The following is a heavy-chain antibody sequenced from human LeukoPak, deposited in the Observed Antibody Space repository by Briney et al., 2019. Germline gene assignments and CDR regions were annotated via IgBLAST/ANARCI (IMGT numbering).Heavy chain of an antibody. CDR2: INHSGSP. CDR3: ARVRHDPLEYWYYIDL. V-gene: IGHV4-34*01. Sequence: PSETLSLTCAVYGGPFTDYSGYSLSWIRQPPGKGLEGIGEINHSGSPNYNPSLESRLTISVDTSKRQFSLNLNSVTAADAAVYYCARVRHDPLEYWYYIDLWGNGTMVSVSS. CDR1: GGPFTDYSGYS. D-gene: IGHD2-8*02. J-gene: IGHJ6*03.